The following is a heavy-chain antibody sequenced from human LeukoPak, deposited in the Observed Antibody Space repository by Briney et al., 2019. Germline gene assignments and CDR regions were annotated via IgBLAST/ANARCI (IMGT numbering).Heavy chain of an antibody. CDR3: ASTTGYRPRYSPRGMGV. CDR1: GGSFSGYY. D-gene: IGHD5-12*01. V-gene: IGHV4-34*01. CDR2: INHSGST. Sequence: KPSETLSLTCAVYGGSFSGYYWSWIRQPPGKGLEWIGEINHSGSTNYNPSLKSRVTISVDTSKNQFSLKLSSVTAADTAVYYCASTTGYRPRYSPRGMGVWGKGTTVTVSS. J-gene: IGHJ6*03.